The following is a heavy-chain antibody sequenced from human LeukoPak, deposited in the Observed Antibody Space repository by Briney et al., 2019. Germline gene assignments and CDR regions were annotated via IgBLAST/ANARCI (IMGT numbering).Heavy chain of an antibody. J-gene: IGHJ2*01. Sequence: SETLSLTCTVSGGSISSGSYYWSWIRKPAGKGLEWIGRIYTSGSTNYNPSLKSRVTISVDTSKNQFSLKLSSVTAADTAVYYCARQRRLRPYFDLWGRGTLVTVSS. CDR3: ARQRRLRPYFDL. CDR1: GGSISSGSYY. V-gene: IGHV4-61*02. D-gene: IGHD4-17*01. CDR2: IYTSGST.